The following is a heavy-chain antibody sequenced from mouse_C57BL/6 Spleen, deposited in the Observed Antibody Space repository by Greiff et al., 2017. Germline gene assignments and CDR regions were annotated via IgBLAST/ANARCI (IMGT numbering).Heavy chain of an antibody. Sequence: EVQLQQSGPGLVKPSQSLSLTCSVTGYSITSGYYWNWIRQFPGNKLEWMGYISYDGSNNYNPSLKNRISITRDTSKNQFFLKLNSVTTEDTATYYCARLYYGSSHYYAMDYWGQGTSVTVSS. CDR1: GYSITSGYY. J-gene: IGHJ4*01. CDR2: ISYDGSN. V-gene: IGHV3-6*01. D-gene: IGHD1-1*01. CDR3: ARLYYGSSHYYAMDY.